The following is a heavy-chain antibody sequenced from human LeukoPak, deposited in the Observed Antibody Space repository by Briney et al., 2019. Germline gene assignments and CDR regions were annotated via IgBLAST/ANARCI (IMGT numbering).Heavy chain of an antibody. V-gene: IGHV6-1*01. Sequence: SQTLSLTCAISGDSVSSNSVTWNWIRQSPSRGLEWLGRTYYRSTWYNDYAVSVRGRITVNPDTSKNQFSLHLNSVPPEDTAVYCCARRLTQYDCFDPWGQGILVTVSS. D-gene: IGHD2-2*01. J-gene: IGHJ5*02. CDR2: TYYRSTWYN. CDR3: ARRLTQYDCFDP. CDR1: GDSVSSNSVT.